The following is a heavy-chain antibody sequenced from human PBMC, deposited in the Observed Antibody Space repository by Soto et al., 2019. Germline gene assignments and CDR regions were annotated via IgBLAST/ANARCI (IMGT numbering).Heavy chain of an antibody. Sequence: QMQLVQSGPEVKKPGTSVKVSCKASGFTFTSSAVQWVRQARGQRLEWIGWIVVGSGNTNYAQKFQERVTITRDMSTSTAYMELSSLRSEDTAVYYCAAEPFYSSSPRNQRSDYWGQGTLVTVSS. CDR3: AAEPFYSSSPRNQRSDY. V-gene: IGHV1-58*01. J-gene: IGHJ4*02. CDR2: IVVGSGNT. CDR1: GFTFTSSA. D-gene: IGHD4-4*01.